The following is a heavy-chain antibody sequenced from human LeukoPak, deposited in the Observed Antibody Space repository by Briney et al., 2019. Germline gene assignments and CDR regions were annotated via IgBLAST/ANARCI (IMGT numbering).Heavy chain of an antibody. CDR3: AKAHGGSYHSGID. V-gene: IGHV3-23*01. CDR2: ISGSGGST. CDR1: GFTFSSYA. D-gene: IGHD1-26*01. J-gene: IGHJ4*02. Sequence: GGSLRLSCTASGFTFSSYAMTWVRQAPGKGLEWVSGISGSGGSTYYADSVKGRFSISRDNSKNTLYLQLNSLRVDDTAEYYCAKAHGGSYHSGIDWGQGTLVIVSS.